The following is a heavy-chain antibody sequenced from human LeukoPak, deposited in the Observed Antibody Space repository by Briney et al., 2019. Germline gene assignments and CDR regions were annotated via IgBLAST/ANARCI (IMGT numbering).Heavy chain of an antibody. CDR1: GGSISSSSYY. CDR2: IYYSGST. D-gene: IGHD3-22*01. CDR3: ARGKRGKGLKTYYYDSSRYWPIDY. V-gene: IGHV4-39*01. Sequence: ASETLSLTCTVSGGSISSSSYYWGWIRQPPGKGLEWIGSIYYSGSTYRNPSLKSRVTISVDTSKNQFSLKLSSVTAADTAVYYCARGKRGKGLKTYYYDSSRYWPIDYWGQGTLVTVSS. J-gene: IGHJ4*02.